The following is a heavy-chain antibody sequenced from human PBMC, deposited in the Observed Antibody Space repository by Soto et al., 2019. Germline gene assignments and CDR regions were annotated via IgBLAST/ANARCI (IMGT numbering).Heavy chain of an antibody. J-gene: IGHJ5*02. V-gene: IGHV2-5*02. D-gene: IGHD2-15*01. Sequence: QITLKESGPTLVKPTQTLTLTCTFSGFSLSTSGVGVGWIRQPPGKALEWLALIYWDDDTRYSPSLKSRLTITKDTSKNQVVLTMTNMDPVDTATYYCAHRMVVAAIPYNWFDPWGQGTLVTVSS. CDR3: AHRMVVAAIPYNWFDP. CDR1: GFSLSTSGVG. CDR2: IYWDDDT.